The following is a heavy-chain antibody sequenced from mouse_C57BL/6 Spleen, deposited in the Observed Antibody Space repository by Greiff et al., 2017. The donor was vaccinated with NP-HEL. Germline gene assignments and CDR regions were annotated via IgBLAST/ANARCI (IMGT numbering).Heavy chain of an antibody. Sequence: QVQLKQSGAELVRPGTSVKVSCKASGYAFTNYLIEWVKQRPGQGLEWIGVINPGSGGTNYNEKFKGKATLTADKSSSTAYMQLSSLTSEDSAVYFCARSAITTVVAYYFDYWGQGTTLTVSS. CDR2: INPGSGGT. J-gene: IGHJ2*01. CDR1: GYAFTNYL. D-gene: IGHD1-1*01. V-gene: IGHV1-54*01. CDR3: ARSAITTVVAYYFDY.